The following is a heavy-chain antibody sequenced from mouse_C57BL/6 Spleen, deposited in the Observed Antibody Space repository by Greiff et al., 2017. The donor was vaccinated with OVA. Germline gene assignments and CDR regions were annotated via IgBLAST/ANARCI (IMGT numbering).Heavy chain of an antibody. J-gene: IGHJ1*03. CDR1: GFNIKDYY. CDR2: IDPEDGDT. V-gene: IGHV14-1*01. CDR3: TTRNYYGSHWYFDV. D-gene: IGHD1-1*01. Sequence: EVKVEESGAELVRPGASVKLSCTASGFNIKDYYMHWVKQRPEQGLEWIGRIDPEDGDTEYAPKFQGKATMTADTSSNTAYLQLSSLTSEDTAVYYCTTRNYYGSHWYFDVWGTGTTVTVSS.